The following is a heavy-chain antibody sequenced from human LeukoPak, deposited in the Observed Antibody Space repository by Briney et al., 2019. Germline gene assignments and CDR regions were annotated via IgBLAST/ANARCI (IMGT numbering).Heavy chain of an antibody. J-gene: IGHJ4*02. CDR1: GFTFSSYG. CDR3: ARDPPYDYGGLGFDY. D-gene: IGHD4-23*01. CDR2: ISYAGTNK. V-gene: IGHV3-30*19. Sequence: GGSLRLPCAASGFTFSSYGMHWVRQAPGKGLEWVAVISYAGTNKYYADSVKGRFTISRDNSKNTLYVQMNSLRAEDTAVYYCARDPPYDYGGLGFDYWGQGTLVTVSS.